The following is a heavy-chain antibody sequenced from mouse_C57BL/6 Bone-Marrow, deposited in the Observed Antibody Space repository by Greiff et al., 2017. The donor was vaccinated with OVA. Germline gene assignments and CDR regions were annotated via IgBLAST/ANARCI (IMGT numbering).Heavy chain of an antibody. CDR3: ARITTVVENYFDY. V-gene: IGHV2-9-1*01. CDR2: IWTGGGT. D-gene: IGHD1-1*01. Sequence: VQGVESGPGLVAPSQSLSITCTVSGFSLTSYAISWVRQPPGKGLEWLGVIWTGGGTNYNSALKSRLGISKDNSKSQVFLKMNSLQTDDTARYYCARITTVVENYFDYWGQGTTLTVSS. J-gene: IGHJ2*01. CDR1: GFSLTSYA.